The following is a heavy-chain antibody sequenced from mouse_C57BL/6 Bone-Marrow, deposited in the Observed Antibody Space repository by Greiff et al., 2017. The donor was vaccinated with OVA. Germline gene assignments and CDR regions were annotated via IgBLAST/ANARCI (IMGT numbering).Heavy chain of an antibody. Sequence: EVHLVQSGGGLVKPGGSLKLSCAASGFTFTSYAIAWVRQTPGKGLEWVAIISDGGSYTYYPDNVKGRFTISRDNAKNTLYLQMSHLTSEDTAMYYCAEDLGYYCNCGGWYYAMDYWGQGTSVTVSS. CDR1: GFTFTSYA. CDR3: AEDLGYYCNCGGWYYAMDY. D-gene: IGHD2-1*01. CDR2: ISDGGSYT. J-gene: IGHJ4*01. V-gene: IGHV5-4*01.